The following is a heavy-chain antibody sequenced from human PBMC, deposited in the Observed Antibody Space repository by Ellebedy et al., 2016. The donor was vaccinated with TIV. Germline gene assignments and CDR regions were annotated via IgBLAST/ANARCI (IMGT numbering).Heavy chain of an antibody. D-gene: IGHD3-10*01. V-gene: IGHV3-23*01. CDR2: ISGSGTAA. CDR3: AKQSSVTIRGAFFS. J-gene: IGHJ4*02. CDR1: GITLSRYV. Sequence: GESLKISCEAPGITLSRYVMAWVRQAPGKGLEWVSIISGSGTAAYYGDSVEGRFRISRDNSKNTLYLQMNSLTVEDTAVYYCAKQSSVTIRGAFFSWGQGTPVTVSS.